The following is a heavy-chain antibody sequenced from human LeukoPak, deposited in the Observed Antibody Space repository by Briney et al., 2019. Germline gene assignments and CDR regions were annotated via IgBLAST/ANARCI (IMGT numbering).Heavy chain of an antibody. CDR3: ARAKSGSYYSRNNWFDP. CDR2: IYHSGST. V-gene: IGHV4-38-2*02. J-gene: IGHJ5*02. D-gene: IGHD1-26*01. CDR1: GYSISSGYY. Sequence: SETLSLTCTVSGYSISSGYYWGWIRQPPGKGLEWIGSIYHSGSTYYDPSLKSRVTISVDTSKNQFSLKLSSVTAADTAVYYCARAKSGSYYSRNNWFDPWGQGTLVTVSS.